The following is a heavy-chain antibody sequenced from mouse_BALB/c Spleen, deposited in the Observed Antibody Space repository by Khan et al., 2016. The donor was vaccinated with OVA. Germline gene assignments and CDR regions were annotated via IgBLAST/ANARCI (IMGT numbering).Heavy chain of an antibody. CDR2: IDPENGNT. J-gene: IGHJ3*01. CDR3: TRDGYSPWFAY. CDR1: GFNIKDYY. D-gene: IGHD2-3*01. V-gene: IGHV14-1*02. Sequence: EVQLQASGAELVRPGALVNLSCKASGFNIKDYYMHWVKQRPEQGLEWIGWIDPENGNTIYEPKFQGKASITSDTSSNTAYLQLSSLTAEYTAFYYCTRDGYSPWFAYWGQGTLVTVSA.